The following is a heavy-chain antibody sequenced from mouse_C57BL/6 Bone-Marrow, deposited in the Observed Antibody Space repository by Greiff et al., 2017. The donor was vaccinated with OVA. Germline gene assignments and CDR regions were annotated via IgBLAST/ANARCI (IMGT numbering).Heavy chain of an antibody. Sequence: VQLQQSGPELVKPGASVKISCKASGYAFSSSWMNWVKQRPGKGLEWIGRIYPGDGDTNYNGKFKGKATLTADKSSSTAYMQLSSLTSEDSAVYFCARDGYYDYGGQGTTLTVSS. D-gene: IGHD2-3*01. CDR3: ARDGYYDY. V-gene: IGHV1-82*01. CDR2: IYPGDGDT. CDR1: GYAFSSSW. J-gene: IGHJ2*01.